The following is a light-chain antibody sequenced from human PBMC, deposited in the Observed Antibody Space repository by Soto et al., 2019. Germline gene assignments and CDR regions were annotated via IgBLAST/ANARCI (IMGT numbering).Light chain of an antibody. J-gene: IGLJ2*01. V-gene: IGLV1-40*01. CDR1: RANVGAGND. CDR2: GNN. CDR3: QSYDSSLSGLV. Sequence: QSVLTQPPSVSGAPGQRVTISCTGSRANVGAGNDVHWYQQLLGTAPKLLIYGNNNRPSGVPDRFSGSKSGTSASLAIAGLQAEDEADYYCQSYDSSLSGLVFGGGTKLTVL.